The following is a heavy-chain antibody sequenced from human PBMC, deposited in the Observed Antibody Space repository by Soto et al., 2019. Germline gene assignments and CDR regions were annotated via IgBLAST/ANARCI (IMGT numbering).Heavy chain of an antibody. CDR1: GFTLSNYG. CDR3: ARDTKGASYGGARYFDY. D-gene: IGHD4-17*01. J-gene: IGHJ4*02. CDR2: TWYDGSNK. Sequence: GGSLRLSCAASGFTLSNYGFHWVRQAPGKGLEWVAYTWYDGSNKYYADSVKGRFTISRDNSKNTLYMQMNSLRAEDTAVYYCARDTKGASYGGARYFDYWGQGTLVTVSS. V-gene: IGHV3-33*01.